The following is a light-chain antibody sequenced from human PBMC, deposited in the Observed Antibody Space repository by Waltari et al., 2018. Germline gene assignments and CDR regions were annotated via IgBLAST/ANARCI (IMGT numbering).Light chain of an antibody. CDR2: GTY. V-gene: IGKV1-12*01. J-gene: IGKJ3*01. CDR3: QQAKSFPIT. CDR1: QDIGNR. Sequence: DIQMTQSPSSVSASIGDRVTITCRASQDIGNRLSLYQQRPGKAPTLLIYGTYSLQTGVTSRVRGSGSGTEVTLTISSLQPEDFATYYCQQAKSFPITFGPGTIVDIK.